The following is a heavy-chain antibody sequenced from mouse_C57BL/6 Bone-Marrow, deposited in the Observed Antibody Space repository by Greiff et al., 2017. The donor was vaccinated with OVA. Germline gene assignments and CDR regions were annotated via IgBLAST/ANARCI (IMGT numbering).Heavy chain of an antibody. CDR3: ARSDGNYLYYYAMDY. V-gene: IGHV1-62-3*01. CDR2: IDPNSGGT. CDR1: GYTFTSYW. D-gene: IGHD2-1*01. J-gene: IGHJ4*01. Sequence: VQLQQPGAELVKPGASVKLSCKASGYTFTSYWMHWVKQRPGRGLEWIGRIDPNSGGTNYNEKFKSKATLTVDTSSSTAYMQLSSLTSEDSAVYYCARSDGNYLYYYAMDYWGQGTSVTVSS.